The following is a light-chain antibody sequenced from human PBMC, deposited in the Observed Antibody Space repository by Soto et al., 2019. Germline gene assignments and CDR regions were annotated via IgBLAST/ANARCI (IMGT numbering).Light chain of an antibody. J-gene: IGLJ2*01. CDR1: SSDVGNYNF. Sequence: QSVLTQPASVSGSPGQSITISCTGTSSDVGNYNFVSWYQQHPDKAPKLILYEVRNRPSGVSNRFSGSKSGNTASLTISRLPAEDEADYYCSSYTSTSTLVVFGGGTKLTVL. CDR2: EVR. V-gene: IGLV2-14*01. CDR3: SSYTSTSTLVV.